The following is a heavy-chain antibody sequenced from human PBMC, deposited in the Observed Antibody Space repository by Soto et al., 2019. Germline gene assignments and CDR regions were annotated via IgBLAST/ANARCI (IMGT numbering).Heavy chain of an antibody. CDR3: ARERPSSDFWSGYSYGMDV. CDR1: GFIFSSYE. D-gene: IGHD3-3*01. J-gene: IGHJ6*02. V-gene: IGHV3-48*03. Sequence: GGSLRLSCAASGFIFSSYEMNWVRQAPGKXLEWVAYISPGGTMYYGDSVKGRFTISRDNDKNSLFLQMNSLRAEDTAVYYCARERPSSDFWSGYSYGMDVWGQGTTVTVSS. CDR2: ISPGGTM.